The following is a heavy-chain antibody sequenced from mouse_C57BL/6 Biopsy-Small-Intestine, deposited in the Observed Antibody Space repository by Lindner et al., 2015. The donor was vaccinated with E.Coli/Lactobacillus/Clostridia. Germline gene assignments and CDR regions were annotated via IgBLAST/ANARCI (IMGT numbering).Heavy chain of an antibody. V-gene: IGHV1-64*01. Sequence: VQLQESGAELVKPGASVKLSCKASGYTFTSYWMHWVKQRPGQGLEWIGMIHPNSGSTNYNEKFKSKATLTVDKSSSTAYMQLSSLTSEDSAVYYCARRYSNYVDDAKDYWGQGTSVTVSS. J-gene: IGHJ4*01. D-gene: IGHD2-5*01. CDR3: ARRYSNYVDDAKDY. CDR2: IHPNSGST. CDR1: GYTFTSYW.